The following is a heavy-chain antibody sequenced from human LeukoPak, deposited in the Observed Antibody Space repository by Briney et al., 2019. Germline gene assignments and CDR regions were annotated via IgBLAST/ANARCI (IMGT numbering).Heavy chain of an antibody. D-gene: IGHD3-22*01. J-gene: IGHJ4*02. V-gene: IGHV3-7*01. Sequence: GGSLRLSCAASGFTVSSNYMSWVRQAPGKGLEWVANIKEDGSEKYYVDSVKGRFTISRDNAKNSLSLQVNSLSAEDTAVYYCARSRSGYYEDYWGQGTLVTVPS. CDR3: ARSRSGYYEDY. CDR2: IKEDGSEK. CDR1: GFTVSSNY.